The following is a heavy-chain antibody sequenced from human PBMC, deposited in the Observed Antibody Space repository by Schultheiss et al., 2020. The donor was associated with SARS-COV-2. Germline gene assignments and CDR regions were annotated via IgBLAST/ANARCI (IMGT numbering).Heavy chain of an antibody. CDR1: GFTFSSYW. CDR2: IGRDGDT. Sequence: GESLKISCAASGFTFSSYWMHWVRQAPGKGLEYVSAIGRDGDTYYTDSVKGRFTISRDNSKNTLFLQMSSLRVEDTGVYYCARKEYYDPRTYECFDHWGQGTLVTVSS. J-gene: IGHJ4*02. CDR3: ARKEYYDPRTYECFDH. D-gene: IGHD3-22*01. V-gene: IGHV3-64D*06.